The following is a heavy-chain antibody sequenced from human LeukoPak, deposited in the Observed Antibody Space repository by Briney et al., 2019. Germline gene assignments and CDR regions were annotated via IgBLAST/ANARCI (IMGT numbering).Heavy chain of an antibody. D-gene: IGHD5-18*01. J-gene: IGHJ4*02. CDR2: VSNSGATK. Sequence: GSLRLSCVASGFTFSLFEMNWVRQTPGKGLEWISYVSNSGATKHYQDSVKGRFTISRDNAKNSLFLQMDSLRAEDTGLYYCARHDTGDDFDLWGQGTPVTVSS. CDR1: GFTFSLFE. V-gene: IGHV3-48*03. CDR3: ARHDTGDDFDL.